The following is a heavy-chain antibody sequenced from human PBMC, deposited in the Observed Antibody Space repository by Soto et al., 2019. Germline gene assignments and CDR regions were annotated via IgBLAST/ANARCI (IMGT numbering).Heavy chain of an antibody. V-gene: IGHV1-69*01. CDR3: AREARVAASLSFDY. CDR1: GGTFSSYA. J-gene: IGHJ4*02. Sequence: SVKVSGKASGGTFSSYAISWGRQAPGQGLEWMGGIIPIFGTANYAQKFQGRVTITADESTSTAYMELSSLRSEDTAVYYCAREARVAASLSFDYWGQGTLVTVSS. D-gene: IGHD2-15*01. CDR2: IIPIFGTA.